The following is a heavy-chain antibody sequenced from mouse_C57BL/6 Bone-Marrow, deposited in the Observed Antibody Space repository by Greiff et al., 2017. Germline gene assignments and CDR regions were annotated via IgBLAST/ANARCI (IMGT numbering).Heavy chain of an antibody. V-gene: IGHV3-6*01. Sequence: EVKLQESGPGLVKPSQSLSLTCSVTGYSITSGYYWNWIRQFPGNKLEWMGYISYDGSNNYNPSLKNRISITRDTSKNQFFLKLNSVTTEDTATYYCAREGEGWGQGTTFTVSS. J-gene: IGHJ2*01. CDR1: GYSITSGYY. CDR2: ISYDGSN. CDR3: AREGEG.